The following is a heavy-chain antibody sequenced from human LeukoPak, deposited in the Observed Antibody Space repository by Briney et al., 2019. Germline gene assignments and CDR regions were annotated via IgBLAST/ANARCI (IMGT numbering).Heavy chain of an antibody. J-gene: IGHJ4*02. CDR2: INADSSTI. CDR1: GFTFSTYN. V-gene: IGHV3-48*01. Sequence: GGSLRLSCAASGFTFSTYNMNWVRQAPGKGLEWISYINADSSTIQYADSVRGRFTTSRDNAKNSLYLQMNSLRAEDTAVYYCARGRRAADYWGQGTLVTVSS. CDR3: ARGRRAADY.